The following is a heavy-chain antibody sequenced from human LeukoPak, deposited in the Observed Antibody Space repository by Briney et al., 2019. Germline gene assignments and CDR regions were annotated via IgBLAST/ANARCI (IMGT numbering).Heavy chain of an antibody. CDR3: ARLTQRAFWSSGWYWVHDY. Sequence: ASVKVSCKASGYTFTSYGISWVRQAPGQGLEWMGWISVYNGNTNYAQKLQGRVTMTTDTSTSTAYMELRSLRSDDTAVYYCARLTQRAFWSSGWYWVHDYWGQGTLVTVSS. CDR1: GYTFTSYG. CDR2: ISVYNGNT. V-gene: IGHV1-18*01. D-gene: IGHD6-19*01. J-gene: IGHJ4*02.